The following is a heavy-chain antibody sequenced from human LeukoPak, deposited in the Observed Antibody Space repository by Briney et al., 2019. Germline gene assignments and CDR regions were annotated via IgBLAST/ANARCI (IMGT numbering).Heavy chain of an antibody. D-gene: IGHD2-21*02. Sequence: SETLSLTCTVSGGSISSSSYYWGWIRQPPGKGLEWIGSIYNSGSTYYNPSLKSRVTISVDTSKNQFSLKLSSVTAADTAVYFCARDRGDPLMSYNCFDPWGQGTLVTVSS. CDR1: GGSISSSSYY. CDR2: IYNSGST. J-gene: IGHJ5*02. V-gene: IGHV4-39*07. CDR3: ARDRGDPLMSYNCFDP.